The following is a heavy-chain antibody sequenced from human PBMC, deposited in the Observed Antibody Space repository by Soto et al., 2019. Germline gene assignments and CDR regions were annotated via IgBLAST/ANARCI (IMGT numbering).Heavy chain of an antibody. CDR2: ISGSGGST. D-gene: IGHD3-3*01. V-gene: IGHV3-23*01. CDR1: GFTFSSYA. J-gene: IGHJ4*02. Sequence: EVQLLESGGGLVQPGGSLRLSCAASGFTFSSYAMSWVRQAPGKGLEWVSAISGSGGSTYYADSVKGRFTISRDNSKNTLYMQMNSLRAEDTAVYYCAKDRRRITIFGVVTAFDYWGQGTLVTVSS. CDR3: AKDRRRITIFGVVTAFDY.